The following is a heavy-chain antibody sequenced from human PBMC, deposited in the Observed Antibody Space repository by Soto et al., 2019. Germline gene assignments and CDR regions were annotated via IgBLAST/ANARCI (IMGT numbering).Heavy chain of an antibody. Sequence: QVQLVQSGAEVKKPGSSVKVSCKASGGTFISYTISWVRQAPGQGLEWMGRIIPILGIANYAQKFQGRVTITADKSTSTAYMELSSLRSEDTAVYYCARDGDYGDYVFDYWGQGTLVTVSS. CDR1: GGTFISYT. V-gene: IGHV1-69*08. CDR2: IIPILGIA. J-gene: IGHJ4*02. CDR3: ARDGDYGDYVFDY. D-gene: IGHD4-17*01.